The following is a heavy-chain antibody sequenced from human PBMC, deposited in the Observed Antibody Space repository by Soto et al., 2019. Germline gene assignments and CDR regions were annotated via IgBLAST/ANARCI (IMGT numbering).Heavy chain of an antibody. D-gene: IGHD3-10*01. CDR3: ARASGESYPGSRVPAS. V-gene: IGHV3-23*01. CDR2: ITNTGGDT. Sequence: GGSLRLSCAASGFTFSSNAMTWVRRAPGKGLEWVSVITNTGGDTLYADSVKGRFTMSRDNSKNILYLQMNSLRAEDTAIYYCARASGESYPGSRVPASWGQG. CDR1: GFTFSSNA. J-gene: IGHJ5*02.